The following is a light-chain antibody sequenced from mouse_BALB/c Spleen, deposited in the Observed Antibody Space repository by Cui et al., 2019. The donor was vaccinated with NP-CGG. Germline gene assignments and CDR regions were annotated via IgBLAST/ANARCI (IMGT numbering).Light chain of an antibody. J-gene: IGLJ1*01. Sequence: QAVVTQESALTTSPGETVTLICRSSTGAVTPNNYANWVQEKPDHLFTGLIGGTNNRAPGVPARFSGSLIGDKAALTITGAQTEDEAIYFCTLWYSNHWVFGGGTKLTVL. CDR3: TLWYSNHWV. CDR1: TGAVTPNNY. CDR2: GTN. V-gene: IGLV1*01.